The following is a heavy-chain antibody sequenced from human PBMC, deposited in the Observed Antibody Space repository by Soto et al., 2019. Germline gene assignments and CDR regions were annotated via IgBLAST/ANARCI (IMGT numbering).Heavy chain of an antibody. V-gene: IGHV3-33*08. D-gene: IGHD3-10*01. CDR1: GFTFGNYA. J-gene: IGHJ6*02. CDR3: ARDRGGTMVRGVTGYYYYYGMDV. Sequence: GGSLRLSCAASGFTFGNYAMTWVRQAPGKGLGWVAVIWYDGSNKYYADSVKGRFTISRDNSKNTLYLQMNSLRAEDTAVYYCARDRGGTMVRGVTGYYYYYGMDVWGQGTTVTV. CDR2: IWYDGSNK.